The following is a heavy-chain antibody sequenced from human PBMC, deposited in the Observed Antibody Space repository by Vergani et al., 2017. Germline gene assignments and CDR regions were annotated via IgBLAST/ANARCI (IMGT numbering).Heavy chain of an antibody. CDR1: GFTFTSSA. V-gene: IGHV1-58*01. CDR3: ATALIVGATKVDDAFDI. J-gene: IGHJ3*02. CDR2: IVVGSGNT. Sequence: QMQLVQSGPEVKKPGTSVKVSCKASGFTFTSSAVQWVRQARGQRLEWIGWIVVGSGNTNYAQKFQERVTITRDMSTSTAYMELSSLRSEDTAVYYCATALIVGATKVDDAFDIWGQGTMVTVSS. D-gene: IGHD1-26*01.